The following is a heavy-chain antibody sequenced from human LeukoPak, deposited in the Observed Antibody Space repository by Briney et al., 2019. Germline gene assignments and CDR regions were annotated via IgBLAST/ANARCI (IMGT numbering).Heavy chain of an antibody. CDR3: AGAGSETQWRAFDF. CDR1: GFTFSRYD. V-gene: IGHV3-13*01. D-gene: IGHD6-19*01. CDR2: IGTAGDT. J-gene: IGHJ4*02. Sequence: GGSLRLSCAASGFTFSRYDMHWVRQATGKGLEWVSGIGTAGDTYYAGSVKGRFTISRENAKNSLYLQMNSLTAGDTAVYYCAGAGSETQWRAFDFWGQGALVTVSS.